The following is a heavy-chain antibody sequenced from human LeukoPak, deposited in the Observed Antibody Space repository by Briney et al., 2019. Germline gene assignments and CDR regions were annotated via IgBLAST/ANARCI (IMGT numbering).Heavy chain of an antibody. V-gene: IGHV3-21*01. CDR3: ARGLTGTTADY. Sequence: GGSLRLSCAASGFTFSSYSMNWVRQAPGKGLEWVSSISSSSSYIYYADSVRGRFNISRDNAKTSLYLKMNSLRAEDTAVYYCARGLTGTTADYWGQGTLVTVSS. CDR2: ISSSSSYI. CDR1: GFTFSSYS. D-gene: IGHD1-7*01. J-gene: IGHJ4*02.